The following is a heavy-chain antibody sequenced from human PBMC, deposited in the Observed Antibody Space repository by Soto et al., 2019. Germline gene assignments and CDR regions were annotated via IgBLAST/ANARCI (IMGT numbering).Heavy chain of an antibody. V-gene: IGHV1-69*06. CDR2: IIPIFGTA. CDR3: ARAPGPYGGDPRVATHFDY. J-gene: IGHJ4*02. Sequence: SVKVSCKASGGTFSSYAISWVRQAPGQGLEWMGGIIPIFGTANYAQKFQGRVTITADKSTSTAYMELSSLRSEDTAVYYCARAPGPYGGDPRVATHFDYWAREPWSPAPQ. CDR1: GGTFSSYA. D-gene: IGHD2-21*02.